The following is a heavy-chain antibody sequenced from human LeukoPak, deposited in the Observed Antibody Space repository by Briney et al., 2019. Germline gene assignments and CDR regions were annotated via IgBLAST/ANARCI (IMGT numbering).Heavy chain of an antibody. CDR3: ARQPYSGRPDY. J-gene: IGHJ4*02. CDR1: GDSISPYY. Sequence: SETLSLTCTVSGDSISPYYWSWIRQPPGKGLEWIGYIYYRGTTNYNPSLKSRVTISVDTSKNQFSLRLSSVTAADTAVYYCARQPYSGRPDYWGQGTLVTVSS. CDR2: IYYRGTT. V-gene: IGHV4-59*01. D-gene: IGHD1-26*01.